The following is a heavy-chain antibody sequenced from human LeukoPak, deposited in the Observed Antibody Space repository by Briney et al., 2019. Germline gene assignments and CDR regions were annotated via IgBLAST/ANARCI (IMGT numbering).Heavy chain of an antibody. Sequence: ASVKVSCKASGYTFTSYDINWVRQATGQGLEWMGWMNPNSGNTGYAQKFQGRVTMTRNTSISTVYMELSSLRSEDTAVYYCARDALYYYDSSGYYHLDYWGQGTLVTVSS. V-gene: IGHV1-8*01. CDR3: ARDALYYYDSSGYYHLDY. CDR1: GYTFTSYD. D-gene: IGHD3-22*01. CDR2: MNPNSGNT. J-gene: IGHJ4*02.